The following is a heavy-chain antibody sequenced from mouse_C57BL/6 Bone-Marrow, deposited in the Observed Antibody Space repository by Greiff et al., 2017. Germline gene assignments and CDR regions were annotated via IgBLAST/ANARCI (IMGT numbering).Heavy chain of an antibody. CDR1: GYAFTNYL. CDR3: TRSKSLDSWFAY. Sequence: QVQLQESGAELVRPGTSVMVSCKASGYAFTNYLIAWVKQRPGQGLEWIGVINPGSGGTNYNEKFKGKATLTADKSSSTAYMQLSSLTSEDSAVYFCTRSKSLDSWFAYWGQGTLVTVSA. J-gene: IGHJ3*01. CDR2: INPGSGGT. V-gene: IGHV1-54*01.